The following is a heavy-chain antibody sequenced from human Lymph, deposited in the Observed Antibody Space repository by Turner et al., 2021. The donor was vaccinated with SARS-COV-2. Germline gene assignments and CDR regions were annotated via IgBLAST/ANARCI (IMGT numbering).Heavy chain of an antibody. D-gene: IGHD1-26*01. CDR2: ISYDGNNK. V-gene: IGHV3-30-3*01. Sequence: QVQLVESGGCVVQPGSSLKLSCAASGSTFSSYAMHWVRQAPGKGLEWVALISYDGNNKYYADSVRGRFTISRDNSKNTLYLQMNSLRAEDTAVYYCARGLSGNYYFFDYWGQGTLVTVSS. CDR3: ARGLSGNYYFFDY. CDR1: GSTFSSYA. J-gene: IGHJ4*02.